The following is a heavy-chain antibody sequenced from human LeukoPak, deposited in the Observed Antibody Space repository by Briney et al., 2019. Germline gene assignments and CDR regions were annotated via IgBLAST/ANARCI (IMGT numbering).Heavy chain of an antibody. Sequence: GGSLRLSCAASGFTFSSYAMHWVRQAPGKGLEWVGRIKSKSDGATVDYGAPVKGRFTISRDDSKNMVFLQMDSLKSEDTAVYYCESSGSSWYGLDYWGQGTLVTVSS. J-gene: IGHJ4*02. V-gene: IGHV3-15*05. CDR2: IKSKSDGATV. D-gene: IGHD6-13*01. CDR3: ESSGSSWYGLDY. CDR1: GFTFSSYA.